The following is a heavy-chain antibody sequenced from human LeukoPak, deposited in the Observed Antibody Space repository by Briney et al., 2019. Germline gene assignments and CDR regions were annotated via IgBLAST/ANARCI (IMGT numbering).Heavy chain of an antibody. CDR3: ARDRPYDSSGAIDY. Sequence: GGSLRLSCVVSGFTVSSNYMSWVRQAPGKGLEWVSVIYSGGSTNYADSVKGRFTISRDNSKNTLYLQMNSLRAEDTAVYYCARDRPYDSSGAIDYWGQGTLVTVAS. CDR2: IYSGGST. J-gene: IGHJ4*02. CDR1: GFTVSSNY. D-gene: IGHD3-22*01. V-gene: IGHV3-66*01.